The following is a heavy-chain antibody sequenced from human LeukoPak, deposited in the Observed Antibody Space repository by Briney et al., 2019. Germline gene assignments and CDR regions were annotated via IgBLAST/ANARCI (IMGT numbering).Heavy chain of an antibody. V-gene: IGHV4-59*01. J-gene: IGHJ5*02. CDR3: ARVGSGWYSFRWFDP. Sequence: PSETLSLTCTVSGGSISSYYWSWIRQPPGKGLEWIGYIYYSGSTNYSPSLKSRVTISVDTSKNQFSLKLSSVTAADTAVYYCARVGSGWYSFRWFDPWGQGTLVTVSS. CDR2: IYYSGST. CDR1: GGSISSYY. D-gene: IGHD6-19*01.